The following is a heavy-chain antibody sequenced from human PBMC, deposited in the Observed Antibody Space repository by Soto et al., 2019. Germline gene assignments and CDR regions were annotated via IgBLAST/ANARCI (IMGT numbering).Heavy chain of an antibody. CDR3: VRDRNNSHDYFDC. CDR2: IYYSGRT. V-gene: IGHV4-30-4*01. Sequence: PSETLSLTCTVSGGSISSDDYYWTWIRQPPGKGLEWIGYIYYSGRTSYNPSLESRGSISVDTSENYFSLKLNSVSAADTAVYYCVRDRNNSHDYFDCWGRGTLVTVSS. D-gene: IGHD1-20*01. CDR1: GGSISSDDYY. J-gene: IGHJ4*02.